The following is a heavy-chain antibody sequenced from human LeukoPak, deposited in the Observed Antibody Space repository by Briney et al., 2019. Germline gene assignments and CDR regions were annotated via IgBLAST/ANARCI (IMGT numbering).Heavy chain of an antibody. Sequence: GGSLRLSCAASGFTFSSHGMHWVRQAPGKGLEWVAVISYDGSNKYYADSVKGRFTISRDNSKNTLYLQMNSLRAEDTAVYYCAKLGPVDSGFDPWGQGTLVTVSS. V-gene: IGHV3-30*18. CDR3: AKLGPVDSGFDP. J-gene: IGHJ5*02. CDR1: GFTFSSHG. CDR2: ISYDGSNK. D-gene: IGHD3/OR15-3a*01.